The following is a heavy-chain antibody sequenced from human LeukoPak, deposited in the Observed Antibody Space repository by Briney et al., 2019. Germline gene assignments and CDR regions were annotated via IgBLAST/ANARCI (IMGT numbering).Heavy chain of an antibody. D-gene: IGHD3-10*01. J-gene: IGHJ5*02. Sequence: SETLSLTCAVYGGSFSGYYWSWIRQPPGKGLEWIGEINHSGSTNYHPSLKSRVTISVDTSKNQFSLKLSSVTAADTAVYYCARGYYYGSGLRWFDPWGQGTLVTVSS. V-gene: IGHV4-34*01. CDR1: GGSFSGYY. CDR3: ARGYYYGSGLRWFDP. CDR2: INHSGST.